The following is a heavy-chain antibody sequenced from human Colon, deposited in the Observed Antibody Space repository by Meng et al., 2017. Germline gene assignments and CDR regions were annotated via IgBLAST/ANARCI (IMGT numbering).Heavy chain of an antibody. CDR1: GGSITNDNW. D-gene: IGHD3-22*01. CDR2: IFHAGNT. J-gene: IGHJ4*02. CDR3: ARDFHSTMTVFDS. Sequence: SGRALVNPAWYLSLTCAVSGGSITNDNWWNWVRQPPGKGLEWIGEIFHAGNTNYNPSLKSRVTMSLDKSKNQFSLTLTSVTAADTAVYYCARDFHSTMTVFDSWGQGTLVTVSS. V-gene: IGHV4-4*02.